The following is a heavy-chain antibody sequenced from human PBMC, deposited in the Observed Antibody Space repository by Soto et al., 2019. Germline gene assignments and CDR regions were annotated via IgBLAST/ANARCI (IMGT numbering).Heavy chain of an antibody. V-gene: IGHV1-18*01. J-gene: IGHJ6*02. CDR2: ISAYNGNT. Sequence: QVQLVQSGAEVKKPGASVKVSCKASGYTFTSYGISWVRQAPGQGLEWMGWISAYNGNTNYAQKFQGRVTITADESTSTAYMELSSLRSEDTAVYYCARDGGIAARRYYYYGMDVWGQGTTVTVSS. CDR1: GYTFTSYG. D-gene: IGHD6-6*01. CDR3: ARDGGIAARRYYYYGMDV.